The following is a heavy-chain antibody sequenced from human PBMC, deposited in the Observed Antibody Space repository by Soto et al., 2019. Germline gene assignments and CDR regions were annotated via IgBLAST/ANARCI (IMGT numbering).Heavy chain of an antibody. J-gene: IGHJ5*02. V-gene: IGHV1-69*01. Sequence: QVQLVQSGAEVKKPGSSVKVSCKASGGTFSSYAISWVRQAPGQGLEWMGGIIPIFGTANYAQKFQGRVTIPADESTSTAYMELSSLRSEDTAVYYCARATDCSSTSCYYGWFDPWGQGTLVTVSS. D-gene: IGHD2-2*01. CDR2: IIPIFGTA. CDR1: GGTFSSYA. CDR3: ARATDCSSTSCYYGWFDP.